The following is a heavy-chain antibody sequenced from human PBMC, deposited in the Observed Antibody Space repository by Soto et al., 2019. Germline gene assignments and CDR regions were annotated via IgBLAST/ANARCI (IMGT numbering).Heavy chain of an antibody. J-gene: IGHJ3*02. CDR1: GYTFTNYA. D-gene: IGHD1-26*01. CDR2: INAGNGNT. V-gene: IGHV1-3*01. CDR3: ARFNSGSYYEAFDI. Sequence: ASVKVSCKASGYTFTNYAMHWVRQAPGQRLEWMGWINAGNGNTKYSQKFQGRVTITADESTSTAYMELSSLRSEDTAVYYCARFNSGSYYEAFDIWGQGTMVTVSS.